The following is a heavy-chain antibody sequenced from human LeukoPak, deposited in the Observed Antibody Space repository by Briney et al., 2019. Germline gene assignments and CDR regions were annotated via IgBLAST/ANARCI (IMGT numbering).Heavy chain of an antibody. CDR2: ISGSGGST. V-gene: IGHV3-23*01. Sequence: PGGSLRLSCAASGFTVSSYAMSWVRQAPGKGLEWVSAISGSGGSTYYADSVKGRFTISRDNSKNTLYLQMNSLRAEDTAVYYCAKHSSGWYLNWFDPWGQGTLVTVSS. CDR1: GFTVSSYA. CDR3: AKHSSGWYLNWFDP. D-gene: IGHD6-19*01. J-gene: IGHJ5*02.